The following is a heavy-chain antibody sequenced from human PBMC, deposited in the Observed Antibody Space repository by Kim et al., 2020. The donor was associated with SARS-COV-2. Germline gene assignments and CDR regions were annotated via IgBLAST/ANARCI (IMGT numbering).Heavy chain of an antibody. V-gene: IGHV3-21*01. J-gene: IGHJ4*02. CDR1: GFTFSSYS. Sequence: GGSLRLSCAASGFTFSSYSMNWVRQAPGKGLEWVSSISSSSSYIYYADSVKGRFTISRDNAKNSLYLQMNSLRAEDTAVYYCARAEEVVVAEAVDYWGQGTLVTVSS. D-gene: IGHD2-15*01. CDR3: ARAEEVVVAEAVDY. CDR2: ISSSSSYI.